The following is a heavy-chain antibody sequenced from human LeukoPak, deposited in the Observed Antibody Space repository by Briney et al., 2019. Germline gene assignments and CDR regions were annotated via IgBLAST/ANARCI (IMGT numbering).Heavy chain of an antibody. Sequence: GGSLRLSCAASGFTDYGMSWVRQAPGKGLEWVSGINWNGGTTTYADSVKGRFTISRDDSKNTLYLQMNSLRGDDTAIYYCARDPRGPTGYDHSGRDTFDYWGQGTLVTVSS. CDR1: GFTDYG. D-gene: IGHD3-22*01. CDR2: INWNGGTT. J-gene: IGHJ4*02. V-gene: IGHV3-20*04. CDR3: ARDPRGPTGYDHSGRDTFDY.